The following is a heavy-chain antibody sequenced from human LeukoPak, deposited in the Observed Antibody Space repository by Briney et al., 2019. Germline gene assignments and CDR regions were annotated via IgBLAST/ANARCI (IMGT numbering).Heavy chain of an antibody. J-gene: IGHJ4*02. D-gene: IGHD5-24*01. Sequence: SLIFPRNGPSFSFTTYRSVSPCTLPSKDPYFMPVIYPGDSDTRYSPSFQVQVIISADSSISTAYLQWSSLKASDTPIYYCARQFLDGSSYFDYWGQATLVTVSS. V-gene: IGHV5-51*01. CDR2: IYPGDSDT. CDR3: ARQFLDGSSYFDY. CDR1: SFSFTTYR.